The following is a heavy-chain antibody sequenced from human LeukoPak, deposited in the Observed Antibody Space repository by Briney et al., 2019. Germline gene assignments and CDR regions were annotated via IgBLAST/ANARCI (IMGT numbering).Heavy chain of an antibody. V-gene: IGHV4-34*01. J-gene: IGHJ6*03. Sequence: SETLSLTCAVYGGSFSGYYWSWIRQPPGKGLEWIGEINHSGSTNYNPSLKSRVTISVDTSKNQFSLKLSSVTAADTAVYYCAGEGSSWYGNYYYYMDVWGKGTTVTVSS. D-gene: IGHD6-13*01. CDR2: INHSGST. CDR3: AGEGSSWYGNYYYYMDV. CDR1: GGSFSGYY.